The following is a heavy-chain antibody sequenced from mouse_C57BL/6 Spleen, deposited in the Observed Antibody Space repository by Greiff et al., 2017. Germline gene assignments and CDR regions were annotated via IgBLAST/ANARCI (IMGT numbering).Heavy chain of an antibody. V-gene: IGHV1-19*01. CDR3: ARTIYYGKSGFAY. Sequence: EVQLQQSGPVLVKPGASVKMSCKASGYTFTDYYMNWVKQSHGKSLEWIGVINPYNGGTSYNQKFKGKATLTVDKSSSTAYMERNSLTSEDSAVYYCARTIYYGKSGFAYWGQGTLVTVSA. CDR2: INPYNGGT. J-gene: IGHJ3*01. D-gene: IGHD2-1*01. CDR1: GYTFTDYY.